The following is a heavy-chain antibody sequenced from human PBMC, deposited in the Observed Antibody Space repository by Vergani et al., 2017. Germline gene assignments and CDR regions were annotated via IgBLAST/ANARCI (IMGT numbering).Heavy chain of an antibody. CDR3: AREAPNGASLSIGGNAFDI. CDR2: IIPIFGTA. V-gene: IGHV1-69*01. Sequence: QVQLVQSGAEVKKPGSSVKVSCKASGGTFSSYAISWVRQAPGQGLEWMGGIIPIFGTANYAQKFQGRVTITADESTSTAYMELSSLRSEDTAVYYCAREAPNGASLSIGGNAFDIWGQGTMVTVSS. D-gene: IGHD2-8*01. J-gene: IGHJ3*02. CDR1: GGTFSSYA.